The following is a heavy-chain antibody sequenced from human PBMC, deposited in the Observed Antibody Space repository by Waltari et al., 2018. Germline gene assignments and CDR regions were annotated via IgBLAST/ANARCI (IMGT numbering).Heavy chain of an antibody. CDR1: GYSISSGYY. V-gene: IGHV4-38-2*01. CDR2: IYHSGST. Sequence: QVQLQESGPGLVKPSETLSLTCAVSGYSISSGYYWGWIRQPPGKGLEWIGSIYHSGSTYYNPSLKSRVTISVDTSKNQFSLKLSSVTAADTAGYYCARFMGATGKVDYWGQGTLVTVSS. J-gene: IGHJ4*02. D-gene: IGHD1-26*01. CDR3: ARFMGATGKVDY.